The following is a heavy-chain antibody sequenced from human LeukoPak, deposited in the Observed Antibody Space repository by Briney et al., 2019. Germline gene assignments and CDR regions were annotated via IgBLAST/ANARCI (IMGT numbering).Heavy chain of an antibody. V-gene: IGHV5-51*01. Sequence: GESLKISCKGSGYSFTSYWISWVRQMPGKGLEWMGIIYPGDSDTRYSPSFQGQVTISADKSISTAYLQWSSLKASDTAMYYCARSCSGGSCYNNWFDPWGQGTLVTVSS. J-gene: IGHJ5*02. CDR2: IYPGDSDT. D-gene: IGHD2-15*01. CDR1: GYSFTSYW. CDR3: ARSCSGGSCYNNWFDP.